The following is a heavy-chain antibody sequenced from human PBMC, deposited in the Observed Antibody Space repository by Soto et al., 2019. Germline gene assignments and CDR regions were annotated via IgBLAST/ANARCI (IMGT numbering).Heavy chain of an antibody. D-gene: IGHD4-17*01. V-gene: IGHV3-53*04. J-gene: IGHJ4*01. Sequence: EVQLVESGGGLVQPGGSLRLSCAASGFTVSSNYMSWVRQAPGKGLEWVSVIYSGGSTYYADSVKGRFTISRHNSKNTLYLQMNSLRAEDTAVYYCASLRYGDYPEYFDYWGHGTLVTVSS. CDR1: GFTVSSNY. CDR2: IYSGGST. CDR3: ASLRYGDYPEYFDY.